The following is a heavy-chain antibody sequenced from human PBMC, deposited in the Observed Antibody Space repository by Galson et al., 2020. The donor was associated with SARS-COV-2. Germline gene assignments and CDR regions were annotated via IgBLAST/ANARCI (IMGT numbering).Heavy chain of an antibody. CDR1: AFTLSRSY. CDR3: ARGVTSFGEYYYHSVDV. J-gene: IGHJ6*03. CDR2: IHTVGST. V-gene: IGHV3-53*01. D-gene: IGHD5-18*01. Sequence: GESLRLSCAASAFTLSRSYTSWVRHAPEKGLECVSLIHTVGSTYYADSVRGRFTISRDNSKNKVKLQMNSLRAEDTAVYYCARGVTSFGEYYYHSVDVWGKGGTVTFS.